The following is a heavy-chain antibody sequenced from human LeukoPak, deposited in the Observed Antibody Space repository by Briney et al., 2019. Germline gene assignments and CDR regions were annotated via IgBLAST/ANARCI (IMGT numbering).Heavy chain of an antibody. Sequence: ASVKVSCKASGYTFTGYYMHWVRQAPGQGLEWMGWINPNSGGTNYAQKFQGRVTMTRDKSISTAYLQWSSLKASDTAMYYCARLTEGYSGYDGYYYYMDVWGKGTTVTVSS. D-gene: IGHD5-12*01. V-gene: IGHV1-2*02. CDR3: ARLTEGYSGYDGYYYYMDV. J-gene: IGHJ6*03. CDR1: GYTFTGYY. CDR2: INPNSGGT.